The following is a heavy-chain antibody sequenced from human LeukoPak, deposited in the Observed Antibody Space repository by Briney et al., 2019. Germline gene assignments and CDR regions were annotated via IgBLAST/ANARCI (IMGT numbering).Heavy chain of an antibody. V-gene: IGHV4-59*01. CDR1: GGSISSYY. J-gene: IGHJ5*02. D-gene: IGHD3-22*01. CDR3: ARDDIYYDSSGSDHWFDP. CDR2: IYYSGST. Sequence: SETLSPTCTVSGGSISSYYWSWIRQPPGKGLEWIGYIYYSGSTNYNPSLKSRVTISVDTSKNQFSLKLSSVTAADTAVYYCARDDIYYDSSGSDHWFDPWGQGTLVTVSS.